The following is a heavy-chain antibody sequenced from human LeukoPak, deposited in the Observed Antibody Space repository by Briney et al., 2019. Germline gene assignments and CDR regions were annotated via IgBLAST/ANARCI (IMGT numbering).Heavy chain of an antibody. Sequence: SETLSLTCTVSGGSISSYHWSWIRQPAGKGLEWIGRIYTSGSTNYNPSLKSRVTMSVDTSKNQFSLKLSSVTAADTAVYYCASSGRELGLFDYWGQGTLVTVSS. D-gene: IGHD5-12*01. V-gene: IGHV4-4*07. CDR1: GGSISSYH. J-gene: IGHJ4*02. CDR2: IYTSGST. CDR3: ASSGRELGLFDY.